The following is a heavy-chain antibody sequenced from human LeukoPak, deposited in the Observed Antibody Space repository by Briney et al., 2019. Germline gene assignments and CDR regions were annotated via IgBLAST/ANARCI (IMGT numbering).Heavy chain of an antibody. V-gene: IGHV3-7*01. CDR1: GFTFSTFW. J-gene: IGHJ4*02. CDR2: IKPDGTEK. Sequence: GGSLRLSCAASGFTFSTFWLSWVRQAPGKGLEWVANIKPDGTEKHYVDSVKGRFTISRDNAKNSLYLQMNSLRAEDTAVYFCASGNYFDYWGQGTLGAVSS. CDR3: ASGNYFDY.